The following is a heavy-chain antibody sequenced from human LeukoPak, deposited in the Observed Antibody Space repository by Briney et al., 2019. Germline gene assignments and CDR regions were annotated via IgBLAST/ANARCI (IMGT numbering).Heavy chain of an antibody. CDR2: IKHNGGGI. Sequence: ASVKVSCKASGYTFTGYYMHWVRPAPGRGREWMGRIKHNGGGISYAQKVQGRVTMTRNTSISTAYMELSRLRSDGTAVYYCARVNYGNTWFDPWGQGTLVTVSS. CDR1: GYTFTGYY. CDR3: ARVNYGNTWFDP. D-gene: IGHD4-17*01. J-gene: IGHJ5*02. V-gene: IGHV1-2*06.